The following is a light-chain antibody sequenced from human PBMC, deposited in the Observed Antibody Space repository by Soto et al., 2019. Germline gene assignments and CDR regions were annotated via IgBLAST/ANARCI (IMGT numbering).Light chain of an antibody. CDR1: QSVRSY. V-gene: IGKV1-39*01. CDR3: QQGYTSPLT. CDR2: ASS. Sequence: DIQMTQSPSSVSASVGDRVTIACRAGQSVRSYLNWYQQKPGKAPNLLIYASSTLQSGVPSRFSGGGSGTDFTLTISSLQPEDFATYYCQQGYTSPLTFGGGTKVEI. J-gene: IGKJ4*01.